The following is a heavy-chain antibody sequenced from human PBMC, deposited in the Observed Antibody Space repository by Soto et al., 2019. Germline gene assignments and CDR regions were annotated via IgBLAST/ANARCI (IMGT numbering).Heavy chain of an antibody. J-gene: IGHJ4*02. Sequence: QVQLVQSETEVKKPGSAVRVSCKSSGGTFNTYAMNWVRQAPGQGLEWMGGIIPMFDRPRYAQKFQGRVTITVDEPTTTAYRELSSMRSADTAVYYCTRSIGSGGGIGGFDYWGQGTLVTVSS. CDR2: IIPMFDRP. V-gene: IGHV1-69*01. CDR3: TRSIGSGGGIGGFDY. D-gene: IGHD3-16*02. CDR1: GGTFNTYA.